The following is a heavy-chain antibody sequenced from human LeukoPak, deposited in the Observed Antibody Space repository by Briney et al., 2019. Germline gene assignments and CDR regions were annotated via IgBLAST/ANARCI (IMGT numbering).Heavy chain of an antibody. CDR3: ARDFCASLSCFDY. CDR1: GFTFANYE. Sequence: PGGSLRLSCAASGFTFANYEIHWVRQAPGKGLEGVSVMSPDGSIKIYTDSVKGRFTISRDNSKNTQYLEMNSLRADDTAVYFCARDFCASLSCFDYWGQGTLVTVSS. V-gene: IGHV3-30-3*01. D-gene: IGHD2-2*01. J-gene: IGHJ4*02. CDR2: MSPDGSIK.